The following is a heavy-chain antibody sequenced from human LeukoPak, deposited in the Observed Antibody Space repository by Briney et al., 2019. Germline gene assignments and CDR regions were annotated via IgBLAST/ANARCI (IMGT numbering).Heavy chain of an antibody. CDR2: IYGGGTA. Sequence: GGSLRLSCAASGFTVSSNYMSWVRQAPGKGLDWVSVIYGGGTAYYADSVKGRFTISRDNSKTTLYLQMNSLRAEDTAVYYCAREAHSSGNYSGSSRHYYMDVWGKGTTVTVSS. D-gene: IGHD3-22*01. CDR3: AREAHSSGNYSGSSRHYYMDV. J-gene: IGHJ6*03. CDR1: GFTVSSNY. V-gene: IGHV3-53*01.